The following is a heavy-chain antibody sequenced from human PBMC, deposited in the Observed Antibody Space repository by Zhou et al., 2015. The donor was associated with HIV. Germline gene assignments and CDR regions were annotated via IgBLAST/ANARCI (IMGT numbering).Heavy chain of an antibody. CDR1: GFSFDTYG. Sequence: QVQLAESGGGVFQPGKSLTISCAASGFSFDTYGMHWVRQAPGKGLEWVAAVSYDGSRKFYADSVTGRFTVSRDNSKNTLYLQMNSLRAEDTAVYYCARGSRGDLAWGQGTMVTVSS. CDR3: ARGSRGDLA. J-gene: IGHJ3*01. CDR2: VSYDGSRK. D-gene: IGHD4-17*01. V-gene: IGHV3-30*03.